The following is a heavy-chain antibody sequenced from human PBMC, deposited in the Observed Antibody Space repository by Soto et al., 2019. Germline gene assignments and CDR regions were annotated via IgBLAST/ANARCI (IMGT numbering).Heavy chain of an antibody. CDR1: GGSIRGYY. CDR3: ARGRTNSLATLITRARYFRH. CDR2: INHSGGT. J-gene: IGHJ1*01. V-gene: IGHV4-34*01. Sequence: SETLSLTCALYGGSIRGYYWSWIRQPPGKGLEWIGEINHSGGTNYNPSLKSRVSLSVDTSKNQFSLRLSAVTAADTAVYYCARGRTNSLATLITRARYFRHWGPGPLVTVS. D-gene: IGHD2-15*01.